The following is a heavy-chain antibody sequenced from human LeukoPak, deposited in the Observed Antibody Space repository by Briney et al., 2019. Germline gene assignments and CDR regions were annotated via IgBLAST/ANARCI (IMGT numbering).Heavy chain of an antibody. CDR3: ARGSYSSSWWGDYCDY. Sequence: SETLSLTCTVSGCSISSYYWSWIRQPAGKGLEWIGRIYTNGSTTYNLSLKSRVTMSVDTTKNQFSLKLSSVTAADTAVCYCARGSYSSSWWGDYCDYWGQGTLATVSS. J-gene: IGHJ4*02. CDR1: GCSISSYY. CDR2: IYTNGST. V-gene: IGHV4-4*07. D-gene: IGHD6-13*01.